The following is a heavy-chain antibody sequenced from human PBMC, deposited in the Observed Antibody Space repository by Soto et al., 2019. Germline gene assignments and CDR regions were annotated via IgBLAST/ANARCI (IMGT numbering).Heavy chain of an antibody. CDR1: GYSISSGYY. J-gene: IGHJ4*02. D-gene: IGHD3-3*01. CDR3: GRETYNDFWSGSLPVDY. Sequence: SETLSLTCTVSGYSISSGYYWGWLRQPPGKGLEWIGSIYHTGNTYDNPSLKSRVTISVDTSKNQFSLKLSSVTAADTAVYYCGRETYNDFWSGSLPVDYWGQGALVTVS. CDR2: IYHTGNT. V-gene: IGHV4-38-2*02.